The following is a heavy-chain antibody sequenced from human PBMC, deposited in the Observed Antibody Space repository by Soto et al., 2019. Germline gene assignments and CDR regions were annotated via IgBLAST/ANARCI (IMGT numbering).Heavy chain of an antibody. J-gene: IGHJ6*02. CDR1: GFTFSSYA. Sequence: QVQLVESGGGVVQPGRSLRLSCAASGFTFSSYAMHWVRQAPGKGLEWVAVISYDGSNKYYADSVKGRFTIPRDNSKNTLYLQMNSLRAEDTAVYYCARDIVFGEINYYYYYGMDVWGQGTTVTVSS. D-gene: IGHD3-10*02. CDR2: ISYDGSNK. CDR3: ARDIVFGEINYYYYYGMDV. V-gene: IGHV3-30-3*01.